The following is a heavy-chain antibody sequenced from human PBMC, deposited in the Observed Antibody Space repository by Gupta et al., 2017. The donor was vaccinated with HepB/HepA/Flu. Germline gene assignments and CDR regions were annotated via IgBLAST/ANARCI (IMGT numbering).Heavy chain of an antibody. CDR1: GFSFSDDW. J-gene: IGHJ4*02. CDR3: ARYATMGF. Sequence: EVQLVESGGGLVQPGGSLTLSCAASGFSFSDDWMSWVRQAPGKGLEWVANIKQDGSAKYNVDSVKGRFTIPRDNAKNSLYLQMNSLRDEDTAVYYCARYATMGFWGQGTLVTVSS. CDR2: IKQDGSAK. D-gene: IGHD5-24*01. V-gene: IGHV3-7*01.